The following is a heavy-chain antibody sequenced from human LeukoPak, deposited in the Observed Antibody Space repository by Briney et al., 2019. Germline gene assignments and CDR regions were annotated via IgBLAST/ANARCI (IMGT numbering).Heavy chain of an antibody. CDR2: IYYSGST. CDR3: ARALKNYYDSSGYIDY. D-gene: IGHD3-22*01. Sequence: PSETLSLTCSVSGGSISSYYWSWIRQPPGKGLEWIGYIYYSGSTNYNPSLKSRVTISVDTSKNQFSLKLSSVTAADTAVYYCARALKNYYDSSGYIDYWGQGTLVTVSS. CDR1: GGSISSYY. J-gene: IGHJ4*02. V-gene: IGHV4-59*01.